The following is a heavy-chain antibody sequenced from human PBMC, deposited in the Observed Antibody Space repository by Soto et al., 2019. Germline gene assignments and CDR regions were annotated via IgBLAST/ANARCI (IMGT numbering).Heavy chain of an antibody. V-gene: IGHV3-72*01. CDR1: GFKFSNHY. D-gene: IGHD3-16*01. CDR2: SRNKANSYAT. J-gene: IGHJ4*02. Sequence: GGSLRLSCAASGFKFSNHYMDWVRQAPGKGLEWVGRSRNKANSYATEYAASVKDRFTISRDDSKNSLYLQMNSLKIEDTAMYYCTRISDYGAPFDCCGGGTLVTVSS. CDR3: TRISDYGAPFDC.